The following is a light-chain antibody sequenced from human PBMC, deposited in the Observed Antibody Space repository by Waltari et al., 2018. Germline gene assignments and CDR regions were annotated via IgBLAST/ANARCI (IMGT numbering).Light chain of an antibody. CDR2: VNSDGSH. Sequence: QLMLTQSPSASASLGAPVKLTCTLRSGHSSYAIAWHQQQPEKGPRYLMKVNSDGSHIKGDGIPDRLSGSSSGAERYLTISSLQSEDEADYYCQTGGFGIWVFGGGTKLTVL. CDR1: SGHSSYA. J-gene: IGLJ3*02. CDR3: QTGGFGIWV. V-gene: IGLV4-69*01.